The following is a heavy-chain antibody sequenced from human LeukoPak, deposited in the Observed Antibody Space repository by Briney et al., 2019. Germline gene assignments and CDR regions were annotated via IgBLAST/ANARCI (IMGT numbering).Heavy chain of an antibody. CDR2: IIPMSATA. D-gene: IGHD7-27*01. J-gene: IGHJ4*02. CDR1: GGTFNNYA. Sequence: ASVKVSCKASGGTFNNYAISWVRQAPGQGLEWMGGIIPMSATADYAQKFQGRVTITADDSTGTAYMELSSLTSEDTAVYYCARTRGELGMDYWGQGTLVIVSS. CDR3: ARTRGELGMDY. V-gene: IGHV1-69*13.